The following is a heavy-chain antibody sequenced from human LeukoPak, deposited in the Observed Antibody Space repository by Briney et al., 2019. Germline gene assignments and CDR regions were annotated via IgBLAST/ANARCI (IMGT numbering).Heavy chain of an antibody. V-gene: IGHV4-59*07. CDR3: ARKNDFDI. D-gene: IGHD2/OR15-2a*01. J-gene: IGHJ3*02. Sequence: SDTLSLTCTVSGGSITSDHWNWIRQPPGQGLEWIGCIYYSGNTYYNPSLKSRVTISVDMSKNQFSLRLTSVTAADTAVYYCARKNDFDIWGQGTLVTVSS. CDR1: GGSITSDH. CDR2: IYYSGNT.